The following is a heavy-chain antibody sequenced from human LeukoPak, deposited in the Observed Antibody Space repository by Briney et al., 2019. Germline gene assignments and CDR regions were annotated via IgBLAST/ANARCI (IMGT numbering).Heavy chain of an antibody. CDR2: IIPIFGTA. Sequence: GGSLRLSCAASGFTFSSYAISWVRQAPGQGLEWMGGIIPIFGTANYAQKFQGRVTITADESTSTAYMELSSLRSEDTAVYYCASKGYSSSWSWFDPWGQGTLVTVSS. V-gene: IGHV1-69*01. J-gene: IGHJ5*02. D-gene: IGHD6-13*01. CDR1: GFTFSSYA. CDR3: ASKGYSSSWSWFDP.